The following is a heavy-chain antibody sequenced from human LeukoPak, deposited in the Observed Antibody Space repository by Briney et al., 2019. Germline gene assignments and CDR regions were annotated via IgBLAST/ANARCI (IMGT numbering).Heavy chain of an antibody. Sequence: SETLSLTCAAYGGSLGGYYWSWIRQPPGKGLEWIGQIDDSGITNYIPSLKSRVTISLDTSKKQYSLKLSSVSAADTAVYFCARASAYSSSSGVNCWGQGTLVTVSS. J-gene: IGHJ4*02. CDR3: ARASAYSSSSGVNC. CDR1: GGSLGGYY. D-gene: IGHD6-6*01. CDR2: IDDSGIT. V-gene: IGHV4-34*01.